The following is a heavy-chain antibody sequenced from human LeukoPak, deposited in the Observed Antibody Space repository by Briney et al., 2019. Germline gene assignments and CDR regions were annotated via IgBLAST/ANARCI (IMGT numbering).Heavy chain of an antibody. CDR2: ISSTGGAT. CDR3: ASSPVHGNFDY. V-gene: IGHV3-11*04. J-gene: IGHJ4*02. D-gene: IGHD1-1*01. CDR1: GFTFGDYY. Sequence: GGSLRLSCAASGFTFGDYYMTWIRQAPGEGLEWVSYISSTGGATYYADSVKGRFTISRDNAKNSLYLQMNSLRAEDTAVYYCASSPVHGNFDYWGQGTLVTVSS.